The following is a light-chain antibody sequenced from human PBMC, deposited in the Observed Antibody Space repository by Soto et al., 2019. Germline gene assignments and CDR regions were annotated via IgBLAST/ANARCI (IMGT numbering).Light chain of an antibody. V-gene: IGKV3D-20*02. CDR3: HQRSNWPPDT. CDR1: QSVTSN. J-gene: IGKJ5*01. Sequence: DIVFTQSPDTLSLSPGDRPTLSCRASQSVTSNSLAWYQKKPGQAPRLLIFGASTRATGVPARFSGSGSGTDLTLTISSLEPEDFAVYYCHQRSNWPPDTFGQGTRLEI. CDR2: GAS.